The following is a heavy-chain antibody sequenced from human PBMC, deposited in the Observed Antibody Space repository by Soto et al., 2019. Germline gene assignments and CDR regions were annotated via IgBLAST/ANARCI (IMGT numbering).Heavy chain of an antibody. J-gene: IGHJ4*02. CDR2: LSQDGSNK. CDR1: GFIFSAFG. V-gene: IGHV3-30*03. D-gene: IGHD1-26*01. CDR3: ARDRDGGTYTFFDA. Sequence: QVQLVESGGGVVQPGTSLRLSCAASGFIFSAFGMHWVRQAPGKGLEWVAFLSQDGSNKFYADSVRGRFTISIDNSKNTAYLLMNRLRAEDTAVYYCARDRDGGTYTFFDAWGQGTRVTVSS.